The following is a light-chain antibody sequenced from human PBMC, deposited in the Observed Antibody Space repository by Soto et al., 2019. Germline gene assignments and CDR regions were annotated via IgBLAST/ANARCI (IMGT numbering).Light chain of an antibody. CDR3: AAWDDSLSHPV. V-gene: IGLV1-47*01. Sequence: QSVLTQPPSASGTPGQRVTISCSGSSSNIGSNYVYWYQQLPGTAPKLLIYRNNQRPSGVPDRFSCSKSGPSAALAISGLRSEDEADYYCAAWDDSLSHPVFGGGTKLTVL. CDR1: SSNIGSNY. CDR2: RNN. J-gene: IGLJ2*01.